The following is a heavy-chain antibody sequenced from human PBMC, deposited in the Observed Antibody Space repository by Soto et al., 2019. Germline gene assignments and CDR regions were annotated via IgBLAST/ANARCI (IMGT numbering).Heavy chain of an antibody. D-gene: IGHD2-2*01. J-gene: IGHJ4*02. CDR1: RGSISSGGHY. CDR3: ARLMGYCRTSSCRYYFDY. Sequence: PSETLSLTCSVSRGSISSGGHYWSWIRQLPGKALEWIGHICYSGKTYYTPSLRSRLTMSVDTSKNHFSLKLSSVTAADTAVYYCARLMGYCRTSSCRYYFDYWGQGNLVTVSS. CDR2: ICYSGKT. V-gene: IGHV4-31*02.